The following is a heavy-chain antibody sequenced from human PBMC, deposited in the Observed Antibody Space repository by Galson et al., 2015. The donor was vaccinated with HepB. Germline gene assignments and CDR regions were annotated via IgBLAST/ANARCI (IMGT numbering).Heavy chain of an antibody. J-gene: IGHJ4*02. D-gene: IGHD6-13*01. CDR2: IFSNDEK. CDR1: GFSLSNARMG. V-gene: IGHV2-26*01. Sequence: VNPTQTLTLTCTVSGFSLSNARMGVSWIRQPPGKALEWLAHIFSNDEKSYSTSLKSRLTISKDTSKSQVVLTMTNMDPVDTATYYCARILPPKQQPWGMFDYWGQGTLVTVSS. CDR3: ARILPPKQQPWGMFDY.